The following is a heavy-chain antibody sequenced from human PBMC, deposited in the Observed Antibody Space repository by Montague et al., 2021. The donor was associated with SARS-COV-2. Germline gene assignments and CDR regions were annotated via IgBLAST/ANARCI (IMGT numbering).Heavy chain of an antibody. J-gene: IGHJ4*02. Sequence: SETLSLTCTVSGGSISNYYCSWIRKPQGKGLELEGYSYYNGSTNYNPSLNSRVPITLDMSKGQFYLKLSSVTAADTAVYYCAGVQRGYYYGLGVSAHFDYWGQGTLVTVSS. V-gene: IGHV4-59*01. CDR3: AGVQRGYYYGLGVSAHFDY. CDR2: SYYNGST. CDR1: GGSISNYY. D-gene: IGHD3-10*01.